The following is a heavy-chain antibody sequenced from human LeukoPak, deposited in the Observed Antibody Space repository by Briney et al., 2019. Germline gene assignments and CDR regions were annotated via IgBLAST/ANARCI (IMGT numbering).Heavy chain of an antibody. Sequence: KSSETLSLTCTVSGDSISSSSYYWGWIRQPPGKGLEWIGSIYYSGSTYYNPSLKSRVTISVDTSKNQFSLNLSSVTAADTAVYYCARSHDYSTSLAFDVWGQGTMVTVSS. J-gene: IGHJ3*01. CDR3: ARSHDYSTSLAFDV. V-gene: IGHV4-39*01. CDR2: IYYSGST. D-gene: IGHD4-11*01. CDR1: GDSISSSSYY.